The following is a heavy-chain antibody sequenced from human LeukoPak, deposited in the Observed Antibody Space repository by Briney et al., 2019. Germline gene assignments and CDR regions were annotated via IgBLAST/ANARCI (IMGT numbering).Heavy chain of an antibody. Sequence: ASVKVSCEASGYMFAVFGITWVRQAPGQGLEWMGSIRVHNGDTNYAQKFQGRLTMTTDTSATTAYMELRSLKSDDTAVYYCARDRYDVGVAFDFWGQGTMVTVSS. V-gene: IGHV1-18*01. D-gene: IGHD3-9*01. J-gene: IGHJ3*01. CDR1: GYMFAVFG. CDR2: IRVHNGDT. CDR3: ARDRYDVGVAFDF.